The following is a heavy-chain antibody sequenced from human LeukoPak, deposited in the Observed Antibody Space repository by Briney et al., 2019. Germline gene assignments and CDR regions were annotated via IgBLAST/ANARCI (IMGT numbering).Heavy chain of an antibody. Sequence: GGSLRLSCAASGFTFSSYAMHWVRQAPGKGLEWVAVISYDGSNKYYADSVKGRFTISGDNSKNTLYLQMNSLRAEDTAVYYCATLNDLLDYWGQGTLVTVSS. J-gene: IGHJ4*02. V-gene: IGHV3-30-3*01. CDR2: ISYDGSNK. D-gene: IGHD3-16*01. CDR3: ATLNDLLDY. CDR1: GFTFSSYA.